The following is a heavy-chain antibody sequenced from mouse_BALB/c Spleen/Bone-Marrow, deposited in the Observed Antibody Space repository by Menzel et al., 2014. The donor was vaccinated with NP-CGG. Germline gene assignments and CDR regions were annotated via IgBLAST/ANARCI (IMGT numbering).Heavy chain of an antibody. CDR2: IWAGVST. CDR3: ARGSYYEGAMDY. D-gene: IGHD1-1*01. V-gene: IGHV2-9*02. CDR1: GFSLTSYG. Sequence: VQLQQSGPGLVAPSQSLSITCTVSGFSLTSYGVHWVRQPPGKVLEWLGVIWAGVSTNYNSALMSRLSISKDNSKSQVFLKMNSLQTDDTAMYYCARGSYYEGAMDYWGQGTSVTVSS. J-gene: IGHJ4*01.